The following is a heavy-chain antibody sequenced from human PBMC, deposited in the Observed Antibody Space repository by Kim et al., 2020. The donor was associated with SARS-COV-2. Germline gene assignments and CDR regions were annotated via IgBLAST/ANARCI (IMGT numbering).Heavy chain of an antibody. CDR1: GGSLSRSGDH. D-gene: IGHD2-15*01. CDR2: IYSSGST. V-gene: IGHV4-39*01. CDR3: ARIYSSSFYLDV. Sequence: SETLSLTCTVSGGSLSRSGDHWGLGWIRQPPEKGLEWIGNIYSSGSTFYNPSLKSRVTMSADTSKNEVSLTLSSVTAADTAVYYCARIYSSSFYLDVWG. J-gene: IGHJ6*03.